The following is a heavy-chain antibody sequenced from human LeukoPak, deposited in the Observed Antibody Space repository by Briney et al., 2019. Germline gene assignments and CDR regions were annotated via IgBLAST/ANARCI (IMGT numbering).Heavy chain of an antibody. CDR3: AREWSAYYDGWFDP. V-gene: IGHV3-48*04. CDR2: ITSSSSTI. Sequence: VRQAPGKGLEWVSYITSSSSTIYFADSVKGRFTISRDNAKNSLYLQMNSLRAEDTAVYYCAREWSAYYDGWFDPWGQGTLVTVSS. D-gene: IGHD3-3*01. J-gene: IGHJ5*02.